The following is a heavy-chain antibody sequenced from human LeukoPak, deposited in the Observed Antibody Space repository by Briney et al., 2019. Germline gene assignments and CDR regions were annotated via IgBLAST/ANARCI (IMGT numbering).Heavy chain of an antibody. D-gene: IGHD6-19*01. CDR1: RFTLSNYW. J-gene: IGHJ4*02. CDR2: IKQDGSET. Sequence: GGSLRLSCAASRFTLSNYWMSWVRQAPGKGLEWVANIKQDGSETYYVDSVKGRFTISGDNAKNSLSLQMNSLRAEDTAVYYCARQRGSGCLDYWGQGTLVTVSS. V-gene: IGHV3-7*01. CDR3: ARQRGSGCLDY.